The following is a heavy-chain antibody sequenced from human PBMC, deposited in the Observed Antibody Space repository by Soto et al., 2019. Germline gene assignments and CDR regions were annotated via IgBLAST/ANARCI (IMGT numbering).Heavy chain of an antibody. D-gene: IGHD3-9*01. CDR2: IYASGRT. CDR3: ARHFDVDPSLDHYYFDL. V-gene: IGHV4-4*07. CDR1: GVSITPYF. J-gene: IGHJ2*01. Sequence: PSETLSLPCPVSGVSITPYFWSWIRQPAGEAPEWLGHIYASGRTTYNPSLKSRVTMFVSQTQVSLRLTSVTAADTAVYYCARHFDVDPSLDHYYFDLWGRGALVPVSS.